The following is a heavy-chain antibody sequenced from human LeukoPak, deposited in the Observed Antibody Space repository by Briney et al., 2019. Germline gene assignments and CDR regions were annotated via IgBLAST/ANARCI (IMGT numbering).Heavy chain of an antibody. CDR3: ALQWDLLDPFEF. CDR1: GFTFSYYY. CDR2: ISRSGSTI. Sequence: GGSLRLSCAASGFTFSYYYMSWIRQAPGKGLEWVSDISRSGSTIYYADSVKGRFTISRDNAKNSLYLQMNSLRAEDTAVYYCALQWDLLDPFEFWGQGTLVTVSS. V-gene: IGHV3-11*04. D-gene: IGHD1-26*01. J-gene: IGHJ4*02.